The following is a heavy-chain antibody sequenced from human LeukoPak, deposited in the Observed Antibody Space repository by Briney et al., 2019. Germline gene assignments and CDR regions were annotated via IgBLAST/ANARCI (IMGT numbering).Heavy chain of an antibody. D-gene: IGHD3-22*01. CDR2: INPSSGGT. CDR3: ARGVPTWYYYDSSGYYAISFDY. J-gene: IGHJ4*02. Sequence: ASVKVSCKASGYIFTGYYIHWVRQAPGQGLEWMGWINPSSGGTNYAQKFQGRVTMTRDTSINTAYMELSSLGSDDTAVYYCARGVPTWYYYDSSGYYAISFDYWGQGTLVTVSS. V-gene: IGHV1-2*02. CDR1: GYIFTGYY.